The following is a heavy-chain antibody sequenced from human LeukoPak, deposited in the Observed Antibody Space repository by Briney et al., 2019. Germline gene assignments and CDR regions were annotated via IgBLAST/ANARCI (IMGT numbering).Heavy chain of an antibody. J-gene: IGHJ4*02. CDR1: GFTFSIYA. CDR3: AKEEGIQLWLYDS. D-gene: IGHD5-18*01. V-gene: IGHV3-23*01. CDR2: VSGSGGST. Sequence: GGSLRLSCAASGFTFSIYAMAWVRQAPGKGLEGVSGVSGSGGSTYYADSVKGRFTISRDNSKNTLYLQMNGLRAEDTAVYYCAKEEGIQLWLYDSWGQGTLVTVSS.